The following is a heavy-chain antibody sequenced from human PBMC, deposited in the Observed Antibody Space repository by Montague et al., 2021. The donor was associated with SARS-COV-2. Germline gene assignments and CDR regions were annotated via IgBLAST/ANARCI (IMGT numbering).Heavy chain of an antibody. D-gene: IGHD3-16*01. V-gene: IGHV4-39*01. CDR1: AGVIRDTDYF. J-gene: IGHJ5*02. CDR3: ARHRDNLGSLNWFAP. CDR2: IYYSGTT. Sequence: SETLSLTCTVSAGVIRDTDYFWGWIRQPPGKGLEWIGSIYYSGTTYHNPSLKSRVTISVDTSKNQFSLKLSSVTAADTAVYFCARHRDNLGSLNWFAPWGQGTLVTVSS.